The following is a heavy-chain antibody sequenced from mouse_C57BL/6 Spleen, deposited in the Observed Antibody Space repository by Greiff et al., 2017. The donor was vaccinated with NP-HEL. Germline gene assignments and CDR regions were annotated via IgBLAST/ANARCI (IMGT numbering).Heavy chain of an antibody. Sequence: EVKLLESGPGLVKPSPSLSLSCSVSGYSITSGYFWNWIRQFPGNQLEWMGYIRYDGSNNYNPSLKNRISITRDTSKNQLFLKLNSVTTEDTATYYCARDSSGPFAYWGKGTLVTVSA. D-gene: IGHD3-2*02. V-gene: IGHV3-6*01. CDR1: GYSITSGYF. CDR2: IRYDGSN. J-gene: IGHJ3*01. CDR3: ARDSSGPFAY.